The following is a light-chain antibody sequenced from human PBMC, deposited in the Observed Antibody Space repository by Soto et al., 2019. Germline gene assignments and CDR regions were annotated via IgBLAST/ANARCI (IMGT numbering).Light chain of an antibody. CDR2: EVS. J-gene: IGLJ1*01. CDR1: SSDVGGYNY. Sequence: QSVLTQPPSASGSPGQSVTISCTGTSSDVGGYNYVSWYQQHPGKAPKLMIYEVSKRPSGVPDRFSGSKSDNTASLTVSGLQAEDEADYYCSSYAGSNIHYVFGTGTKVTVL. V-gene: IGLV2-8*01. CDR3: SSYAGSNIHYV.